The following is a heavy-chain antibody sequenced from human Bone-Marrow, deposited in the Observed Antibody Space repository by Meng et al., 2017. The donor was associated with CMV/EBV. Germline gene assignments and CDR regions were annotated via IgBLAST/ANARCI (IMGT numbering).Heavy chain of an antibody. CDR3: VIIVRGVFS. CDR2: IIAFFGTA. V-gene: IGHV1-69*06. Sequence: SVKVSCKVSGGTFKSFTITWVRQAPGQGLEWMGAIIAFFGTADYAQKFQDRVTITADKSTSTAYMELSSLRSEDTAVYYCVIIVRGVFSWGQGTLVTVSS. J-gene: IGHJ5*02. D-gene: IGHD3-10*02. CDR1: GGTFKSFT.